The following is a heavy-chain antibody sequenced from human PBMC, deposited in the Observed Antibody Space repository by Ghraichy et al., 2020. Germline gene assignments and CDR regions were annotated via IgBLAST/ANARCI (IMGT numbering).Heavy chain of an antibody. D-gene: IGHD1-1*01. V-gene: IGHV3-15*01. CDR1: GFTFSNSW. J-gene: IGHJ4*02. CDR3: SVGLGRTDLDN. Sequence: GGSLRLSCAASGFTFSNSWMSWVRQAPGKGLEWVALIKREIDGGTTDYIASVEGRFTNSRDDSKNTLYLQMNSLKIEDTAVYYCSVGLGRTDLDNWGQGTLVTVSS. CDR2: IKREIDGGTT.